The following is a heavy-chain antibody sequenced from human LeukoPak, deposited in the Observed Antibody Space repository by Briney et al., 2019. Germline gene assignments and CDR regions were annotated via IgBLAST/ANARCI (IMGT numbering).Heavy chain of an antibody. J-gene: IGHJ4*02. CDR1: GFIFSNYA. V-gene: IGHV3-30*04. D-gene: IGHD5-12*01. Sequence: PGGSLRLSCAASGFIFSNYALHWVRQAPGKGLEWVAVVLYDGETKYYADSVKGRFTISRDNSKNTLYVQMNSLRAEDTAIYCCARRGGTVATIGDDFDYWGQGTVVTVSS. CDR2: VLYDGETK. CDR3: ARRGGTVATIGDDFDY.